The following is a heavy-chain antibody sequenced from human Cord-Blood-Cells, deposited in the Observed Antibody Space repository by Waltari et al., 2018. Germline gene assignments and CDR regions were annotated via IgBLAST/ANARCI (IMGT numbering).Heavy chain of an antibody. CDR3: ARGSSRYYYGMDV. CDR1: GGSISSYY. D-gene: IGHD6-6*01. CDR2: IYYSGST. Sequence: QVQLQESGPGLVKPSETLSLTCTVSGGSISSYYWCWIRQPPGKGLEWIGYIYYSGSTNYNPSLKSRVTISVDTSKNQFSLKLSSVTAADTAVYYCARGSSRYYYGMDVWGQGTTVTVSS. J-gene: IGHJ6*02. V-gene: IGHV4-59*01.